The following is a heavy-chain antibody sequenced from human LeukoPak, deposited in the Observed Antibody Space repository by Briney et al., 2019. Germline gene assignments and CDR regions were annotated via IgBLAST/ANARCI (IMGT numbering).Heavy chain of an antibody. J-gene: IGHJ5*02. D-gene: IGHD3-22*01. CDR3: AKVVSSGYYYAGHTYNWFDP. Sequence: PSETLSLTCTVSGGSINSYYWSWIRQPPGKGLEWIGYIYYSGSTNYNPSLKSRVTISVDTSKNQFSLKLSSVTAADTAVYYCAKVVSSGYYYAGHTYNWFDPWGQGTLVTVSS. V-gene: IGHV4-59*01. CDR2: IYYSGST. CDR1: GGSINSYY.